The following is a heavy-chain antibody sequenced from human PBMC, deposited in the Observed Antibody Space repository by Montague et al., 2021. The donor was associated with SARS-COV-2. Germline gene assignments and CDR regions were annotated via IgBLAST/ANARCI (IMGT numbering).Heavy chain of an antibody. J-gene: IGHJ4*02. CDR3: AGVYTVTYYFDY. V-gene: IGHV4-61*02. CDR1: GGSISSVYFY. CDR2: IYPGRNT. Sequence: TLSLTCTVSGGSISSVYFYWSWIRQPAGKGLEWIGLIYPGRNTNYNPSLKGRVTISVDTSKNQFSLKLSSVTAADTAVYYCAGVYTVTYYFDYWGRGTLVTVSS. D-gene: IGHD4-17*01.